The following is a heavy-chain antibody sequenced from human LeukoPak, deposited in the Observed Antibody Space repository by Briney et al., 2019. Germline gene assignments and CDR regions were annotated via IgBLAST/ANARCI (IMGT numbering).Heavy chain of an antibody. D-gene: IGHD4-17*01. J-gene: IGHJ4*02. CDR3: ATLHSPDDYGDYEQDY. CDR1: GYSFTSYW. V-gene: IGHV5-51*01. Sequence: GESLKISCKSSGYSFTSYWIGWVRQMPEKGLEWMGIIYPGDSDTRYRPSFQGQVTISADKSISTAYLQWSGLKASDTAMYYCATLHSPDDYGDYEQDYWGQGTLVTVSS. CDR2: IYPGDSDT.